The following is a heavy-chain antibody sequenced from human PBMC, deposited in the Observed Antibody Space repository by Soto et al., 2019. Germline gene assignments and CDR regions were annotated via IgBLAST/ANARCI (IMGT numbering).Heavy chain of an antibody. D-gene: IGHD3-9*01. J-gene: IGHJ4*02. CDR3: ARVGTIFSLGGRNFDY. V-gene: IGHV4-31*03. CDR2: IYYSGST. CDR1: GGSISSGGYY. Sequence: SETLSLTCTVSGGSISSGGYYWSWIRQHPGKGLEWIGYIYYSGSTYYNPSLKSRVTISVDTSKNQFSLKLSSVTAADTAVYYCARVGTIFSLGGRNFDYWGQGTLVTVSS.